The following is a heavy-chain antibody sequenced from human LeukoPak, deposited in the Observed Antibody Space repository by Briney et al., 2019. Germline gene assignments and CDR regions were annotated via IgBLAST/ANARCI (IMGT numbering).Heavy chain of an antibody. Sequence: GGSLRLSCAASGFTLNNYAMSWVRQAPGKGLEWVSSISGSGATTYYADSVKGRFTISRDNSENTLYLQMNSLRAEDTAVYYCAKTRDYYDSSGYYVHWFDPWGQGTLVTVSS. D-gene: IGHD3-22*01. J-gene: IGHJ5*02. CDR2: ISGSGATT. CDR1: GFTLNNYA. CDR3: AKTRDYYDSSGYYVHWFDP. V-gene: IGHV3-23*01.